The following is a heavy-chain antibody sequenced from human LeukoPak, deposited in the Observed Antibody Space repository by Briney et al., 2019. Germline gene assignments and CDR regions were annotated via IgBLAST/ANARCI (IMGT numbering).Heavy chain of an antibody. CDR3: ARSRPTYYDFWSGYYSPWSWNWFDP. D-gene: IGHD3-3*01. V-gene: IGHV4-31*03. J-gene: IGHJ5*02. CDR2: IYYSGST. CDR1: GGSISSGGYY. Sequence: PSETLSLTCTVSGGSISSGGYYWSWIRQHPGKGLEWIGYIYYSGSTYYNPSLKSRVTISVDTSKNQFSLKLSSVTAADTAVYYCARSRPTYYDFWSGYYSPWSWNWFDPWGQGTLVTVSS.